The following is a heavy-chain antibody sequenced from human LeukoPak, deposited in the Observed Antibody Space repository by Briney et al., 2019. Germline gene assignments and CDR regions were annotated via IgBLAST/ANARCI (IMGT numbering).Heavy chain of an antibody. CDR3: ARNSGAGYYFYMDV. J-gene: IGHJ6*03. D-gene: IGHD3-10*01. Sequence: GGSLRLSCAASGFTFDDYGMSWVRHAPGKGLEWVSGIKWNGGSTGYADSVKGRFTISRDNAKNSLYLQMNSLRAEDTALYYCARNSGAGYYFYMDVWGKGTAVTVSS. V-gene: IGHV3-20*04. CDR1: GFTFDDYG. CDR2: IKWNGGST.